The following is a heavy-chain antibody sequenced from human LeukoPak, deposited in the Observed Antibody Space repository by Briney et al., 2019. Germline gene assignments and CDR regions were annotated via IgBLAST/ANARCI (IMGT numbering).Heavy chain of an antibody. Sequence: GGSLRLSCSASGFTFSDYYMTWIRQTPGKGLEWVSYISSFGGSTIYYADSVKGRFTISRDNAKNSLYLQMNSLRAEDTAVYYCAELGITMIGGVWGKGTTVTISS. CDR3: AELGITMIGGV. V-gene: IGHV3-11*04. CDR2: ISSFGGSTI. J-gene: IGHJ6*04. CDR1: GFTFSDYY. D-gene: IGHD3-10*02.